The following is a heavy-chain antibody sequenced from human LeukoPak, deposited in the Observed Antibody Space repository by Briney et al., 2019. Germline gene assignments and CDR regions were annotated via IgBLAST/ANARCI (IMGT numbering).Heavy chain of an antibody. CDR3: AKGGQQLVLPYYFDY. CDR2: ISGSGGST. J-gene: IGHJ4*02. CDR1: GFTFSSYA. V-gene: IGHV3-23*01. D-gene: IGHD6-13*01. Sequence: GGSLRLSCAASGFTFSSYAMSWVRQAPGKGLEWVSAISGSGGSTYYADSVKGRFTISRDNSKNTLYLQMNSLRAEDTAVYYCAKGGQQLVLPYYFDYWGQGTLVTVSS.